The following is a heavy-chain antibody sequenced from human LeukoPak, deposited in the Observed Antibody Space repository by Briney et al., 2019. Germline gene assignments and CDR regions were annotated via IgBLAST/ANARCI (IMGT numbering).Heavy chain of an antibody. J-gene: IGHJ4*02. D-gene: IGHD6-19*01. CDR2: ISYDGNSK. Sequence: GRSLRLSCAASGFTFSIYGMYWVRQAPGKGLEWVAVISYDGNSKYYADSVKGRFTISRDNSKNTLFLQMNSLRAEDTAAYYCAKEMRVAGYLDCWGQGTLVTVSS. CDR3: AKEMRVAGYLDC. V-gene: IGHV3-30*18. CDR1: GFTFSIYG.